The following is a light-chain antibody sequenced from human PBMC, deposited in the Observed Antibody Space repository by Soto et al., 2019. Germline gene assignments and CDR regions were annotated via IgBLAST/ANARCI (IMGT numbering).Light chain of an antibody. Sequence: QSALTQPASVSGSPGQSITISCTGTSSDVGGYNYVSWYQHHPDKAPELMIYDVNNRPSGVSNRFSGSKSGNTASLTISGLQAEDEAAYYCSSYTSTSTRLVFGGGTQLTVL. J-gene: IGLJ2*01. V-gene: IGLV2-14*03. CDR2: DVN. CDR1: SSDVGGYNY. CDR3: SSYTSTSTRLV.